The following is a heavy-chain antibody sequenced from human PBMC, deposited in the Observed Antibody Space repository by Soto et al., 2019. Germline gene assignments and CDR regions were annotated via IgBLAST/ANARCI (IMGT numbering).Heavy chain of an antibody. V-gene: IGHV4-59*01. D-gene: IGHD2-2*01. Sequence: PSETLSLTCTVSNGSISNYYWTWIRQSPGKGLEWIGFVYYSGSTNYNPSLKSRVTISIHTSKDQFSLKLRSVTAADAAVYYCARAHRDAIPDNWGQGTLATVSS. CDR3: ARAHRDAIPDN. J-gene: IGHJ4*02. CDR1: NGSISNYY. CDR2: VYYSGST.